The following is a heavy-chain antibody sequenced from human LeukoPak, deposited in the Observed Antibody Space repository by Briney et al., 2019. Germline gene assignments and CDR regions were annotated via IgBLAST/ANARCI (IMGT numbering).Heavy chain of an antibody. J-gene: IGHJ6*02. CDR2: INTYNGHA. CDR1: GYTFTNHA. V-gene: IGHV1-18*01. Sequence: GASVKVSCKASGYTFTNHAISWVRQAPGQGLEWMGYINTYNGHANYTQKVQDRVTMTTDTSTSTAYMELRSPTSDDTAVYYCARGTRGGDWETYYGMDVWGQGTTVTVSS. CDR3: ARGTRGGDWETYYGMDV. D-gene: IGHD2-21*02.